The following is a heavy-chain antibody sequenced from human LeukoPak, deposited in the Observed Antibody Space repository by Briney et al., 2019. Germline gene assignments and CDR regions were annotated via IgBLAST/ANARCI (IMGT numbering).Heavy chain of an antibody. J-gene: IGHJ4*02. D-gene: IGHD1-26*01. CDR3: AKDLRYSGSYRSGNY. V-gene: IGHV3-23*01. Sequence: GGTLRLSCAGSGFTFSNFGMTWVRQAPGKGLEWVSAISGSSGNTYYADSVKGRFTISRDNSKNTLYLQMNSLRAEDTAIYYCAKDLRYSGSYRSGNYWGQGTLVTVSS. CDR2: ISGSSGNT. CDR1: GFTFSNFG.